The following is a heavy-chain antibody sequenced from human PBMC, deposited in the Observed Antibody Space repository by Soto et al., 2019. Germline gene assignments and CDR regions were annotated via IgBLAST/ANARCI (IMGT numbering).Heavy chain of an antibody. CDR2: IYSGDNT. Sequence: EVQLVESGGGLIQPGGSLRLSCAASGFTVSTHYMSWVRQAPGKGLEWVSFIYSGDNTYYADSVKGRFTISRDNSKNTLYLQMNSLRAEDTAVYYCARDENAFDIWGQGTMVTVSS. V-gene: IGHV3-53*01. CDR3: ARDENAFDI. J-gene: IGHJ3*02. CDR1: GFTVSTHY.